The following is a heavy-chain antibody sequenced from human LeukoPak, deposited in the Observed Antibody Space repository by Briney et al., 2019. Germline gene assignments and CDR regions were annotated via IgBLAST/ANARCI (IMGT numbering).Heavy chain of an antibody. V-gene: IGHV4-61*08. CDR3: ARTYDSSGYYDY. CDR1: GGSISSGGYY. Sequence: ETLSLTCTVSGGSISSGGYYWSWIRQHPGKGLEWIGYIYYSGSTNYNPSLKSRVTISVDTSKNQFSLKLSSVTAADTAVYYCARTYDSSGYYDYWGQGTLVTVSS. J-gene: IGHJ4*02. CDR2: IYYSGST. D-gene: IGHD3-22*01.